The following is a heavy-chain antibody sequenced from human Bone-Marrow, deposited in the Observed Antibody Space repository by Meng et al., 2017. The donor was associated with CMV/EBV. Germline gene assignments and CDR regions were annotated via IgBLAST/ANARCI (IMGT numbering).Heavy chain of an antibody. V-gene: IGHV1-18*01. D-gene: IGHD5-18*01. CDR3: ARDRGYSYDGPFDY. CDR2: ISAYNGNT. Sequence: ASVKVSCKASGYTFTSYGISWVRQAPGQGLEWMGWISAYNGNTNYAQKLQGRVTMTTDTSTSTAYMELSSLRSEDTAVYYCARDRGYSYDGPFDYWGQGQRVTGAS. CDR1: GYTFTSYG. J-gene: IGHJ4*02.